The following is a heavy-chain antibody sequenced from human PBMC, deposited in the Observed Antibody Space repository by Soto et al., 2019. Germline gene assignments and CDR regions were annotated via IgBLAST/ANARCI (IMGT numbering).Heavy chain of an antibody. J-gene: IGHJ6*02. V-gene: IGHV3-21*01. Sequence: SLRLSCAASGFTFSSYSMNWVRQAPGKGLEWVSSISSSSYIYYADSVKGRFTISRDNAKNSLYLQMNSLRAEDTAVYYCARGFRDDILTGYPQSWLSYYYYGMDVWGQGTTVTVSS. CDR3: ARGFRDDILTGYPQSWLSYYYYGMDV. CDR2: ISSSSYI. D-gene: IGHD3-9*01. CDR1: GFTFSSYS.